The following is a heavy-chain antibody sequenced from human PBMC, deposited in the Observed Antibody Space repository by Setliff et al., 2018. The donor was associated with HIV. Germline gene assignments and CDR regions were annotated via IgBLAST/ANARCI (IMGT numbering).Heavy chain of an antibody. CDR3: ARGVYCGASCYQGTDH. J-gene: IGHJ5*02. CDR1: GGSVSSGDYY. D-gene: IGHD2-21*01. V-gene: IGHV4-31*03. CDR2: IFYSGST. Sequence: PSETLSLTCTVSGGSVSSGDYYWSWIRQHPGKGLEWIGYIFYSGSTYYNPSLKSRVTISVDTSKNQFSLRLSSVTAADTALYYCARGVYCGASCYQGTDHWGQGTLVTVSS.